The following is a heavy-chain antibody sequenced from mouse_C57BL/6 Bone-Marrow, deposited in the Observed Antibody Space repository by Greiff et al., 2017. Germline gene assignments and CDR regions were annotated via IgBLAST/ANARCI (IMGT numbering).Heavy chain of an antibody. J-gene: IGHJ2*01. Sequence: VQLKESGPELVKPGASVKMSCKASGYTFTDYNMHWVKQSHGKSLEWIGYINPNNGGTSYNQKFKGKATLTVNKSSSTAYMELRSLTSEDSAVYYCARAAAQATDFDYWGQGTTLTVSS. CDR1: GYTFTDYN. CDR2: INPNNGGT. V-gene: IGHV1-22*01. D-gene: IGHD3-2*02. CDR3: ARAAAQATDFDY.